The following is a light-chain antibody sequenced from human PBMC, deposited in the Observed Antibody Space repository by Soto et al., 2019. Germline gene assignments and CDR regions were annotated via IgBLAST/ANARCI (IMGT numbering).Light chain of an antibody. CDR2: RDF. J-gene: IGLJ2*01. Sequence: SYELTQPLSVSVTLGQTARITCGGNNIGSKNVHWYHQKPGQAPVLAIYRDFNRPSGIPERFSGSNSWNTATLTISSAQDGDEADYYCQVWDSRNVVFGGGTKLTVL. CDR3: QVWDSRNVV. CDR1: NIGSKN. V-gene: IGLV3-9*01.